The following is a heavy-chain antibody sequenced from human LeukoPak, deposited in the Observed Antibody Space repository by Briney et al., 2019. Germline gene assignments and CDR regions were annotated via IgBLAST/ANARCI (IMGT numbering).Heavy chain of an antibody. CDR1: GYTFTGYY. CDR2: INPNSGGI. CDR3: AISILSGAFDI. J-gene: IGHJ3*02. D-gene: IGHD2-21*01. V-gene: IGHV1-2*02. Sequence: ASVKVSCKASGYTFTGYYMHWVRQAPGQGLEWMGWINPNSGGINYAQKFQGRVTMTRDTSISTAYMELSRLRSDDTAVYYCAISILSGAFDIWGQGTMVTVSS.